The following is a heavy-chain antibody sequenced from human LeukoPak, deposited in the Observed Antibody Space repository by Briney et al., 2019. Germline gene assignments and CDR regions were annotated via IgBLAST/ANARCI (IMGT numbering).Heavy chain of an antibody. CDR2: IYHSGST. Sequence: TASETLSLTCTVSGYSISSGYYWGWIRQPPGKGLEWIGSIYHSGSTYYNPSLKSRVTISVDTSKNQFSLKLSSVTAADTAVYYCARECVDSSGWYTVAGYYYYMDVWGKGTTVTVSS. J-gene: IGHJ6*03. CDR3: ARECVDSSGWYTVAGYYYYMDV. CDR1: GYSISSGYY. V-gene: IGHV4-38-2*02. D-gene: IGHD6-19*01.